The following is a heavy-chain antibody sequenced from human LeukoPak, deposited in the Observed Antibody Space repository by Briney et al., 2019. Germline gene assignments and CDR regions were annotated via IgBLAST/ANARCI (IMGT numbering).Heavy chain of an antibody. CDR3: ARVSWQLGPGSYYYYMDI. Sequence: EASVKVSCKASGYTFTSYAMHWVRQAPGQRLEWMGWINAGNSDTKYSQKFQDRVTITRDTSASTAYMELSSLRSEDTAVYYCARVSWQLGPGSYYYYMDIWGKGTTVTVSS. CDR2: INAGNSDT. D-gene: IGHD6-6*01. J-gene: IGHJ6*03. CDR1: GYTFTSYA. V-gene: IGHV1-3*01.